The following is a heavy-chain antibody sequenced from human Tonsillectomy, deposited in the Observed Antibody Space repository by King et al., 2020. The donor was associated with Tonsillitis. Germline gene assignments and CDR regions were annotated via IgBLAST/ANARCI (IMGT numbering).Heavy chain of an antibody. CDR3: ARDSGYSSGWFLDY. CDR1: GFTFSSYS. J-gene: IGHJ4*02. CDR2: ISSSSSYI. V-gene: IGHV3-21*01. D-gene: IGHD6-19*01. Sequence: QLVQSGGGLVKPGGSLRLSCAASGFTFSSYSMNWVRQAPGKGLEWVSSISSSSSYIYYADSEKGRLTISRDNAKNPLYLQMNSLRAEDTAVYYCARDSGYSSGWFLDYWGQGTLVTVSS.